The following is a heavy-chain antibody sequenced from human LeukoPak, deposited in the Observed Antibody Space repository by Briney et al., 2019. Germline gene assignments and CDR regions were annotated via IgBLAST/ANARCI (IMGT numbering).Heavy chain of an antibody. J-gene: IGHJ4*02. D-gene: IGHD6-13*01. V-gene: IGHV4-30-4*08. CDR2: IYYSGST. CDR1: GGSISSGDYY. CDR3: ARTSFQVAALANFDY. Sequence: SETLSLTCTVSGGSISSGDYYWSWIRQPPGKGLEWIGYIYYSGSTYYNPSLKSRVTISVDTSKNQFSLKLSSVTAADTAVYYCARTSFQVAALANFDYWGQGTLVTVSS.